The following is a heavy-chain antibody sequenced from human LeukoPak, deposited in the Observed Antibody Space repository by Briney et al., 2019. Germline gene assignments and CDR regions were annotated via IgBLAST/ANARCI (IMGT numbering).Heavy chain of an antibody. CDR2: ISSSSSYI. CDR3: ARNTVTKFDY. D-gene: IGHD4-17*01. CDR1: GFTFSSYR. V-gene: IGHV3-21*01. J-gene: IGHJ4*02. Sequence: PGGSLRLSCAASGFTFSSYRMNWVRQAPGKGLEWVSSISSSSSYIYYADSVKGRLSISRDNAKNSLYLQMNSLRGEDTAVYYCARNTVTKFDYCGQGTLVTVSS.